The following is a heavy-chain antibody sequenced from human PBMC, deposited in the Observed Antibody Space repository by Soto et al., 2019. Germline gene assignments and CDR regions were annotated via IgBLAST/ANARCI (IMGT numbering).Heavy chain of an antibody. J-gene: IGHJ4*03. Sequence: PGESLNITCEGSGYTFTNYWNDWVRQMPGKGLEWMGVTYPFDSDSRYSPSFLGRVTISAVQSPSTADLEVGRLEASDSAIYYCGGQSGGAYTGMELWGQGTMVTVSS. CDR2: TYPFDSDS. V-gene: IGHV5-51*01. CDR3: GGQSGGAYTGMEL. D-gene: IGHD3-16*01. CDR1: GYTFTNYW.